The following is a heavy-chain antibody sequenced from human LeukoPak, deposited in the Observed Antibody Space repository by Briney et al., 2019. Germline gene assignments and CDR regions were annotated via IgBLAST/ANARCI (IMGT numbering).Heavy chain of an antibody. CDR2: IYYSGST. D-gene: IGHD3-16*01. CDR3: ARDWGTYYYYGMDV. CDR1: GGSISSGGYY. J-gene: IGHJ6*02. Sequence: PSQTLSLTCTVSGGSISSGGYYWSWIRQHPGKGLEWIGYIYYSGSTYYNPPLKSRVTISVDTSKNQFSLKLSSVTAADTAVYYCARDWGTYYYYGMDVWGQGTTVTVSS. V-gene: IGHV4-31*03.